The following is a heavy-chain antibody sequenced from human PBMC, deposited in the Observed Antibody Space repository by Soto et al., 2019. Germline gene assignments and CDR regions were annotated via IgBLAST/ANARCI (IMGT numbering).Heavy chain of an antibody. CDR3: ARGCSGGSCYSGHDAFDI. Sequence: GASVKVSCKASGYTFTSYGISWVRQAPGQGLEWMGWISAYNGNTNYAQKLQGRVTMTTDTSTSTAYMELRSLRSDDTAVYYCARGCSGGSCYSGHDAFDIWVQGTMVTVSS. V-gene: IGHV1-18*01. CDR1: GYTFTSYG. J-gene: IGHJ3*02. D-gene: IGHD2-15*01. CDR2: ISAYNGNT.